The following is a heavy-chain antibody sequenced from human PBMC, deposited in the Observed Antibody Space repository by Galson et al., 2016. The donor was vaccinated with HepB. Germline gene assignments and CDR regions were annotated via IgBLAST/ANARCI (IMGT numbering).Heavy chain of an antibody. CDR2: IRGGGDAT. J-gene: IGHJ4*02. CDR1: GFTFSNYA. CDR3: ARGHGDYFPANYFNY. Sequence: SLRLSCAASGFTFSNYATAWVRLPPGKGLEWVSTIRGGGDATYYADSVKGRFTISRDNSRSTLYLHLSSLSAEDTALYYCARGHGDYFPANYFNYWGQGTLVTVSS. D-gene: IGHD4-17*01. V-gene: IGHV3-23*01.